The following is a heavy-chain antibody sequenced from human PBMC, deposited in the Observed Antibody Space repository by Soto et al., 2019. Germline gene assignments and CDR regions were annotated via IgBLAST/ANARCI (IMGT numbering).Heavy chain of an antibody. CDR3: SRSQVSSTSLEIYYYYYYGMDV. CDR2: IIPISGTA. Sequence: QVQLVQSGAEVKKPGSSVKVSCKASGGTFSSYAISWVRQAPGQGLEWMGWIIPISGTANYAQKFQGRVTMSADEATRTAYMALRSLRSEDTAVYYCSRSQVSSTSLEIYYYYYYGMDVWGQGTTVTVSS. D-gene: IGHD2-2*01. V-gene: IGHV1-69*01. J-gene: IGHJ6*02. CDR1: GGTFSSYA.